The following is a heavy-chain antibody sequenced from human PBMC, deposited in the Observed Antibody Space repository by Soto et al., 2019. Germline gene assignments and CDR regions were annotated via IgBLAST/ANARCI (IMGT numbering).Heavy chain of an antibody. Sequence: GGSLRLSXVASGFTFDSFDMHWVRQAPGKGLEWVAVVSYNGRSKYYADSVKGRFTISRDNSRNTLYLQMNSLRADDTAVYYCAKVQGDYGDYLLSNWGQGTLVTVSS. CDR3: AKVQGDYGDYLLSN. J-gene: IGHJ4*02. D-gene: IGHD4-17*01. CDR1: GFTFDSFD. CDR2: VSYNGRSK. V-gene: IGHV3-30*18.